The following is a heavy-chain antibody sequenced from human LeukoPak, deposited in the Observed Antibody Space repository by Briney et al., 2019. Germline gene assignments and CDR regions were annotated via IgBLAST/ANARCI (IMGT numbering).Heavy chain of an antibody. CDR2: SYYTGTI. Sequence: RALETLSLTCAVLGGSVTGYYWSWNRLSPGKGLEWIGYSYYTGTIIYNPSLTSRATLSVDTSKNQFSLNLRSVTAADTAVYYCARHDSIGYYQRGMDVWGQGTTVIVSS. V-gene: IGHV4-59*08. CDR3: ARHDSIGYYQRGMDV. D-gene: IGHD2-15*01. J-gene: IGHJ6*02. CDR1: GGSVTGYY.